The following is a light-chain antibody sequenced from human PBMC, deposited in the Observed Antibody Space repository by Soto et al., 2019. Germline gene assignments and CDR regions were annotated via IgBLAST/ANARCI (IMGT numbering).Light chain of an antibody. CDR2: AAS. CDR1: QGISSY. Sequence: AIRMTQSPSSFSASTGDRVTITCRASQGISSYLAWYQQKPGKAPKLLIYAASTLQSGVPSRFSGSGSGTDFTLTISCLQSEDFATYYCHQYYSYAYTFGQGTKLEIK. J-gene: IGKJ2*01. CDR3: HQYYSYAYT. V-gene: IGKV1-8*01.